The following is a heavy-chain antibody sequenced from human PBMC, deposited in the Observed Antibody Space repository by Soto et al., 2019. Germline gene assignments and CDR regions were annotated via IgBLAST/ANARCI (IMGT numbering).Heavy chain of an antibody. J-gene: IGHJ4*02. CDR3: ARVPLAAAGNWYFDY. D-gene: IGHD6-13*01. Sequence: GGSLRLSCAASGFTFSSYGMHWVRQAPGKGLEWVAVIWYDGSNKYYADSVKGRFTISRDNSKNTLYLQMNSLRAEDTAVYYCARVPLAAAGNWYFDYWGQGTLVTVSS. CDR1: GFTFSSYG. V-gene: IGHV3-33*01. CDR2: IWYDGSNK.